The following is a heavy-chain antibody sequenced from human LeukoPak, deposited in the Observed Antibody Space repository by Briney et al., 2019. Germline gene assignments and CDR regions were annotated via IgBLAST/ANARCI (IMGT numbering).Heavy chain of an antibody. J-gene: IGHJ6*02. CDR3: ARGDRGWYFLDYYGMDV. CDR2: INHSGST. Sequence: SETLSLTCAVYGGSFSGYYWSWIRQPPGKGLEWIGEINHSGSTNYNPSLKSRVTISVDTSKNQFSLKLSSVTAADTAVYYSARGDRGWYFLDYYGMDVWGQGTTVTVSS. CDR1: GGSFSGYY. V-gene: IGHV4-34*01. D-gene: IGHD6-19*01.